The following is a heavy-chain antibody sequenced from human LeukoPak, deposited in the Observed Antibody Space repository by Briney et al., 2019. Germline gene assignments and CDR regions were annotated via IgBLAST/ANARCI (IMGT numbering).Heavy chain of an antibody. CDR2: ISSSSSTI. D-gene: IGHD6-19*01. CDR3: ARGAVAGHYYFDY. J-gene: IGHJ4*02. V-gene: IGHV3-48*01. CDR1: GFTFSSYS. Sequence: GGSLRLSCAASGFTFSSYSMNWVRQAPGKGLEWVSYISSSSSTIYYADSVKGRFTISRDNAKNSLYLQMNSLRAEDTAVYYCARGAVAGHYYFDYWGQGTLVTVPS.